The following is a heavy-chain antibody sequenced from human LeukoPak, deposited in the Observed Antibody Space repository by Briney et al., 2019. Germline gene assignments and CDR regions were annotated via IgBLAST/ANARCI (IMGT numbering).Heavy chain of an antibody. V-gene: IGHV4-39*07. CDR2: IYYSGST. CDR3: ARVAYINSGSYYGSVYRWFDP. CDR1: GGSISSSSYY. D-gene: IGHD1-26*01. Sequence: SETLSLTCTVSGGSISSSSYYWGWIRQPPGKGLEWIGSIYYSGSTYYNPSLKSRVTISVDTSKNQFSLKLSSVTAADTAVYYCARVAYINSGSYYGSVYRWFDPWGQGTLVTVSP. J-gene: IGHJ5*02.